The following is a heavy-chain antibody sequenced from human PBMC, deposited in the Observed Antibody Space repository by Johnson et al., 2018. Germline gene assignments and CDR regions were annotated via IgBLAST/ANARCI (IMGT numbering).Heavy chain of an antibody. D-gene: IGHD6-19*01. Sequence: QVQLQESGPGLVKPSETLSLTCSVSGGSISSSSPHWGWIRQPPGKVMEWIGNVYYTGSTYYNPSLKSRVTMSVDPSKNQFSLKLNSVTAEDTAIYYCARYTSGWDYWGQGTLVTVSS. CDR1: GGSISSSSPH. CDR3: ARYTSGWDY. V-gene: IGHV4-39*01. CDR2: VYYTGST. J-gene: IGHJ4*02.